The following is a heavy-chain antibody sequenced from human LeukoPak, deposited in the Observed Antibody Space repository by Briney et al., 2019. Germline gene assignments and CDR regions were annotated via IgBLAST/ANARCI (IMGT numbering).Heavy chain of an antibody. CDR3: ARERRGIAAADIDY. J-gene: IGHJ4*02. Sequence: PGGSLRLSCAASGXTXXSYSXXXXXXAPGKGLEWVSSISSSSSTIYYADSVRGRFTISRDNAKNSLYLQMNTLRDEDTAVYYCARERRGIAAADIDYWGQGTLVTVSS. CDR1: GXTXXSYS. V-gene: IGHV3-48*02. CDR2: ISSSSSTI. D-gene: IGHD6-13*01.